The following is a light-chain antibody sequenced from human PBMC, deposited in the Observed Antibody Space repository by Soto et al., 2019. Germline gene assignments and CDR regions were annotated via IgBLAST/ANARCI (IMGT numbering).Light chain of an antibody. CDR1: QSVSSN. Sequence: EIVMTQSPATLSVSPGQSATLVCRASQSVSSNLAWHQQKHGQAPRILMYDASTRATGISARFSGSGYGTEFTLTISSLQSEDFAVYYCQQYHNWPITFGQGTRLEIK. V-gene: IGKV3-15*01. CDR2: DAS. J-gene: IGKJ5*01. CDR3: QQYHNWPIT.